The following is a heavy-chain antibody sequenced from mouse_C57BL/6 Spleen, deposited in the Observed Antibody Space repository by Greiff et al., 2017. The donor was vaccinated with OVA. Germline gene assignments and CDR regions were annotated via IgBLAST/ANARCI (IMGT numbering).Heavy chain of an antibody. Sequence: QVQLQQPGAELVMPGASVKLSCKASGYTFTSYWMHWVKQRPGQGLEWIGEIDPSDSYTNYNQKFKGKSTLTVDKSSSTAYMQLSSLTSEDSAVDYCARGYDYDDAMDYWGQGTSVTVSS. CDR3: ARGYDYDDAMDY. J-gene: IGHJ4*01. V-gene: IGHV1-69*01. CDR1: GYTFTSYW. CDR2: IDPSDSYT. D-gene: IGHD2-4*01.